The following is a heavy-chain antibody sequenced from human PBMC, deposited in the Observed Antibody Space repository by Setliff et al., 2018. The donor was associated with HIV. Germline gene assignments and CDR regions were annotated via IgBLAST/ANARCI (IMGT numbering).Heavy chain of an antibody. CDR1: GGSISSSNYY. D-gene: IGHD2-15*01. Sequence: KASETLSLTCTVSGGSISSSNYYWGWIRQPPGKGLEWIGYIYDSGSPKYNPSLKSRVTISIDTSKSQTSLKLTSVTAADTAVYYCAGSPAWRSDFGLHTFDYWGKGTLVTVSS. CDR2: IYDSGSP. J-gene: IGHJ4*02. CDR3: AGSPAWRSDFGLHTFDY. V-gene: IGHV4-61*05.